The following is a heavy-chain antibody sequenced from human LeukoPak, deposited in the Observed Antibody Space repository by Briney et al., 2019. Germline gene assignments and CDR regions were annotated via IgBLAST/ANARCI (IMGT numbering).Heavy chain of an antibody. D-gene: IGHD2-15*01. CDR3: ANKVD. V-gene: IGHV3-9*01. CDR2: ISWNSGSI. J-gene: IGHJ4*02. CDR1: GFTFDDYA. Sequence: PGGSLRLSCAASGFTFDDYAMHWVRQAPGKGLEWVSGISWNSGSIGYADSVKGRFTISRDNAKNSLYLQMNSLRAEDTALYYYANKVDWGQGTLVTVSS.